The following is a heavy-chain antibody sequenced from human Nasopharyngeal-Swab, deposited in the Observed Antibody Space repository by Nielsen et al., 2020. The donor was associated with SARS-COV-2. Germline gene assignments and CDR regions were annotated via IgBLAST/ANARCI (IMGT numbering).Heavy chain of an antibody. CDR1: GFTFSSYA. Sequence: GESLKISCAAYGFTFSSYAMHWVRQAPGKGLEWVAVISYDGSNKYYADSVKGRFTISRDNSKNTLYLQMNSLRAEDTAVYYCARALLWFGESILDDAFDIWGQGTMVTVSS. CDR3: ARALLWFGESILDDAFDI. D-gene: IGHD3-10*01. CDR2: ISYDGSNK. V-gene: IGHV3-30-3*01. J-gene: IGHJ3*02.